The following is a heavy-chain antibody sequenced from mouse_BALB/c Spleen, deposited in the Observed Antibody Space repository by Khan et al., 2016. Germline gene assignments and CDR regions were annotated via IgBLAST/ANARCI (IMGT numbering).Heavy chain of an antibody. CDR2: MLPGSGST. V-gene: IGHV1-9*01. CDR1: GCTFCSYW. J-gene: IGHJ2*01. CDR3: ARTDRRGYFDY. Sequence: QVRLQQSVAELMKPGASVKLSCKATGCTFCSYWILWAKQRPGHGLERFGAMLPGSGSTNYNEKFRGKATLSVDTCSNTAYMQLSSLTSDDSAVHYCARTDRRGYFDYWCQGTTLTVSS.